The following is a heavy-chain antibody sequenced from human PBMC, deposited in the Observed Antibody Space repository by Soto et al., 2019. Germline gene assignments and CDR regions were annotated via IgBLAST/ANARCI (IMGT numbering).Heavy chain of an antibody. CDR3: AHIPPYYYDSSAYPFDY. J-gene: IGHJ4*02. Sequence: QITLKESGPTLVNPTQTLTLTCTFSGFSLSTSGVGVGWIRQPPGKALEWLALIYWNDDKRYSPSLKSRLTITKDTSRNQVVLTMTDMDPVDTATYYCAHIPPYYYDSSAYPFDYWGQGNLVTVSS. D-gene: IGHD3-22*01. CDR2: IYWNDDK. CDR1: GFSLSTSGVG. V-gene: IGHV2-5*01.